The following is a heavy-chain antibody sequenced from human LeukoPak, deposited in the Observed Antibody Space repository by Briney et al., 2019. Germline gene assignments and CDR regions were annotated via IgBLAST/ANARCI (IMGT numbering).Heavy chain of an antibody. CDR1: GFTFSGSA. D-gene: IGHD6-19*01. CDR2: IRSKANSYAT. Sequence: GGSLRLSCAASGFTFSGSAMHWVRQASGKGLEWVGRIRSKANSYATAYAASVKGRFTISRDDSKNTAYLQMNSLKTEDTAVYYRTRYRIAVAGARERLYYYGMDVWGQGTTVTVSS. V-gene: IGHV3-73*01. J-gene: IGHJ6*02. CDR3: TRYRIAVAGARERLYYYGMDV.